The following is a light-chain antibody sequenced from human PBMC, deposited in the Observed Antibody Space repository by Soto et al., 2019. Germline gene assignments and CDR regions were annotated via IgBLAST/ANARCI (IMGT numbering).Light chain of an antibody. CDR3: QQYDNLPLT. CDR2: SAS. Sequence: DIQMTQSPSSLSASVGDRVTVTCRAGQSISRYLNWYQQRPGKAPNLLIYSASSLQTGVPSRFSGSGSGTDFTLTINSLQPEDIATYYCQQYDNLPLTFGGGTKVEIK. J-gene: IGKJ4*01. V-gene: IGKV1-33*01. CDR1: QSISRY.